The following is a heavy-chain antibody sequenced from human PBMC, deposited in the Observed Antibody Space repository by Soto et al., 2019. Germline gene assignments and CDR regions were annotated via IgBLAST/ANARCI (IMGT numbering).Heavy chain of an antibody. CDR1: GGSISSYY. CDR2: IYYSGST. D-gene: IGHD1-26*01. V-gene: IGHV4-59*01. CDR3: AREVVGATVGNWFDP. Sequence: SETLSLTCTVSGGSISSYYWSWIRQPPGKGLEWIGYIYYSGSTNYNPSLKSRVTISVDTSKNQFSLKLSSVTAADTAVYYCAREVVGATVGNWFDPWGQGTLVTVS. J-gene: IGHJ5*02.